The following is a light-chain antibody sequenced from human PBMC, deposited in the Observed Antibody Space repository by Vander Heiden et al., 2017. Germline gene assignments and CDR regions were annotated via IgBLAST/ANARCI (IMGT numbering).Light chain of an antibody. V-gene: IGLV1-40*01. CDR2: GNS. Sequence: QSVLTQPPSVSGAPGQRVTISCTGSSSNIGAGYDVHWYQQLPGTAPKHLVCGNSNRPSGVPDRFSGSKSGTSASLAITGLQAEDEADYYCQSYDSSLSGVVFGGGTKLTVL. CDR3: QSYDSSLSGVV. J-gene: IGLJ2*01. CDR1: SSNIGAGYD.